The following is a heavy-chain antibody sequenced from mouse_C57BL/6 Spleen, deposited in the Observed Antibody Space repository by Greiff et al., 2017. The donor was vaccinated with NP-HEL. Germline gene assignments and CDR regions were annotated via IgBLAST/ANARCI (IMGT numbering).Heavy chain of an antibody. CDR3: ARGEDYGNPWFAY. V-gene: IGHV1-19*01. CDR2: INPYNGGT. J-gene: IGHJ3*01. CDR1: GYTFTDYY. D-gene: IGHD2-1*01. Sequence: VQLQQSGPVLVKPGASVKMSCKASGYTFTDYYMNWVKQSHGKSLEWIGVINPYNGGTSYNQKFKGKATLTVDKSSSTAYMELNSLTSEDSAVYYCARGEDYGNPWFAYWGQGTLVTVSA.